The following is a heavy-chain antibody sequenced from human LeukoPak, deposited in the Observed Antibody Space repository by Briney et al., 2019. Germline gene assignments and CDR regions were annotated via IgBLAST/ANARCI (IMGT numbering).Heavy chain of an antibody. CDR1: GGSVRNGGY. Sequence: MSSETLSLTCTVSGGSVRNGGYWSWIRQHPGKGLEWIGYIYNSGGSYYNPSLESRVTISLDTSKNQFSLKLRSVTAADTAVYYCARWDQVGHFDYWGQGTLVSVSS. CDR3: ARWDQVGHFDY. J-gene: IGHJ4*02. CDR2: IYNSGGS. D-gene: IGHD1-26*01. V-gene: IGHV4-31*03.